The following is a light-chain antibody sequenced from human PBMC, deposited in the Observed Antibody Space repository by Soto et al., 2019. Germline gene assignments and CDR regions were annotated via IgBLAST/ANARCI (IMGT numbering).Light chain of an antibody. J-gene: IGKJ1*01. CDR3: QQYNHWPRT. CDR2: GAS. V-gene: IGKV3-15*01. Sequence: EIVLTQSPGTLSLSPVERATLSCRASQSLSSSYLAWYQQKPGQAPWLLIYGASTRATGIPARFSGSGSGTKFILTTSSLQSEDFAVYYCQQYNHWPRTFGQGTKVDIK. CDR1: QSLSSSY.